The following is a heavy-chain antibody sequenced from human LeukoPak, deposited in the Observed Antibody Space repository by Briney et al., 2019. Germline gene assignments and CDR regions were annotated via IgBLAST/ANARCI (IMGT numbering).Heavy chain of an antibody. CDR2: IYYSGST. CDR1: GGSISSSSYY. CDR3: ASTSFLGGDPADY. V-gene: IGHV4-61*05. D-gene: IGHD2-21*02. J-gene: IGHJ4*02. Sequence: SETLSLTCTVSGGSISSSSYYWGWIRQPPGKGLEWIGYIYYSGSTNYNPSLKSRVTISVDTSKNQFSLKLSSVTAADTAVYYCASTSFLGGDPADYWGQGTLVTVSS.